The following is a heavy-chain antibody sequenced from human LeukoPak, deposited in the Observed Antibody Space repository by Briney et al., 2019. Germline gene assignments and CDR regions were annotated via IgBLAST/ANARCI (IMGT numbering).Heavy chain of an antibody. D-gene: IGHD1-26*01. V-gene: IGHV4-34*01. CDR3: ARSPTIVGTYFDY. Sequence: SETLSLTCAVYGGSFSGYYWSWIRQPPGKGLEWIGEINHSGSTNYNPSLKSRVTISVDTSKNQFSLRLGSVTAADTAVYYCARSPTIVGTYFDYWGQGTLVTVSS. CDR2: INHSGST. J-gene: IGHJ4*02. CDR1: GGSFSGYY.